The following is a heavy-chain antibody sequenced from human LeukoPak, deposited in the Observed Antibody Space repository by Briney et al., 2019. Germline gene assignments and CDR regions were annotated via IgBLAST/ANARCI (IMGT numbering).Heavy chain of an antibody. J-gene: IGHJ4*02. CDR2: ISGSGGST. CDR1: GVTFSSYA. D-gene: IGHD1-14*01. Sequence: PGGSLRVSCADPGVTFSSYAMSSVRQAPGKGREWVSAISGSGGSTYYADSVKGRFTISRDNAKNSLYLQMNSLRAEDTAVYYCARDRGEIPEDFDYWGQGTLVTVSS. CDR3: ARDRGEIPEDFDY. V-gene: IGHV3-23*01.